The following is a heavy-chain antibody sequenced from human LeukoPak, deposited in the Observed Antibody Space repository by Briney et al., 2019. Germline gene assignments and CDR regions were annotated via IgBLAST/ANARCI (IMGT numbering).Heavy chain of an antibody. V-gene: IGHV6-1*01. CDR1: GDSVSSDSAA. CDR2: TYFRSKWYY. D-gene: IGHD5-24*01. J-gene: IGHJ4*02. Sequence: SQTLSLTCAISGDSVSSDSAAWNWIRQSPSRGLEWLARTYFRSKWYYDYALAVKGRITINPDTSKNQFSLQLNSVTPEDTAVYYCVRGWLQIDYWGQGTLVTVSS. CDR3: VRGWLQIDY.